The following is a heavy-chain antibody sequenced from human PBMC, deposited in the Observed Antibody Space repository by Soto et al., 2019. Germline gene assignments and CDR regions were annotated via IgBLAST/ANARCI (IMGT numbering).Heavy chain of an antibody. CDR3: ARFRYRPNYYYGMDV. Sequence: EVQLVESGGGLVKPGGSLRLSCAASGFTFSSYSMNWVRQAPGKGLEWVSSISSSSSYIYYAGSVKGRFTISRDNAKNSLYLQMNSLRAEDTAVYYCARFRYRPNYYYGMDVWGQGTTVTVSS. J-gene: IGHJ6*02. D-gene: IGHD1-1*01. V-gene: IGHV3-21*01. CDR2: ISSSSSYI. CDR1: GFTFSSYS.